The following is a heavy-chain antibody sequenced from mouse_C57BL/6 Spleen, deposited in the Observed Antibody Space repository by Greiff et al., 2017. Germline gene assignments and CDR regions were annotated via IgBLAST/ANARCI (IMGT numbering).Heavy chain of an antibody. CDR3: AMGREYGYDYDAMDY. Sequence: VQLQQPGAELVKPGASVKVSCKASGYTFTSYWMHWVKQRPGQGLEWIGRIHPSDSDTNYNQKFKGKATLTVDKSASTAYMQLSSLTSEDSAVYYCAMGREYGYDYDAMDYWGQGTSVTVSS. CDR2: IHPSDSDT. J-gene: IGHJ4*01. D-gene: IGHD2-2*01. CDR1: GYTFTSYW. V-gene: IGHV1-74*01.